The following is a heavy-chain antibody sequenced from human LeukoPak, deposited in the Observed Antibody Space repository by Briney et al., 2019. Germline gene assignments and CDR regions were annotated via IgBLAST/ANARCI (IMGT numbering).Heavy chain of an antibody. J-gene: IGHJ3*02. D-gene: IGHD5-18*01. CDR2: IYYSGST. CDR3: AREGVDTAMAETDDAFDI. V-gene: IGHV4-31*03. CDR1: GGSISSGDYY. Sequence: SQTLSLTCTVSGGSISSGDYYWSWIRQHPGKGLEWIGYIYYSGSTYYNPSLKSRVTISVDTSKNQFSLKLSSVTAADTAVYYCAREGVDTAMAETDDAFDIWGQGTMVTVSS.